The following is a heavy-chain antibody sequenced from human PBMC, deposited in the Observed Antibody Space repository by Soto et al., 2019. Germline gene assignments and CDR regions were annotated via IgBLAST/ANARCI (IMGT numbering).Heavy chain of an antibody. Sequence: GASVKVSCKASGGTFSSYAISWVRQAPGQGLEWMGGIIPIFGTANYAQKFQDRVTITTDTSATTGYMELNSLRSEDTAVYYCARGPPLRVLKFYYFYYMDVWDKGTTVTVSS. CDR1: GGTFSSYA. V-gene: IGHV1-69*05. CDR2: IIPIFGTA. D-gene: IGHD2-8*01. J-gene: IGHJ6*03. CDR3: ARGPPLRVLKFYYFYYMDV.